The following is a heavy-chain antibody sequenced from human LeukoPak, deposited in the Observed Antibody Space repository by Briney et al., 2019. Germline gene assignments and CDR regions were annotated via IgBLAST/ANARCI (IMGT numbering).Heavy chain of an antibody. D-gene: IGHD1-26*01. CDR3: SGSYYYTQDRFDY. J-gene: IGHJ4*02. Sequence: SETLSLTCSVSGYSISNGYYWGWIRQPPGKGLEWIGEIYHSGSTNYNLSLKSRVTISVDKSKNQFSLKLSSVTAADTAVYYCSGSYYYTQDRFDYWGQGTLVTVSS. V-gene: IGHV4-38-2*02. CDR1: GYSISNGYY. CDR2: IYHSGST.